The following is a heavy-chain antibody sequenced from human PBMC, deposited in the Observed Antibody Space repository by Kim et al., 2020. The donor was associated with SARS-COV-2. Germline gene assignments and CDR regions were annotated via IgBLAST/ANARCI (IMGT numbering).Heavy chain of an antibody. D-gene: IGHD6-19*01. V-gene: IGHV3-74*01. CDR3: ARRQFTSGWYYFDY. Sequence: YAATCTGRFAISGDNAKDTLYLQMNCLRAEDTTLYYCARRQFTSGWYYFDYWGQGTLVTVSS. J-gene: IGHJ4*02.